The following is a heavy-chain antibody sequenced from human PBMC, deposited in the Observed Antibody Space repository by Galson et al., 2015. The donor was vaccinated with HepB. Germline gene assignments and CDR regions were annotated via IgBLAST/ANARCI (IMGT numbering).Heavy chain of an antibody. CDR1: GYTFTSYY. J-gene: IGHJ4*02. CDR3: AREPITMVRGVHGAFDY. D-gene: IGHD3-10*01. V-gene: IGHV1-46*01. CDR2: INPSGGST. Sequence: SVKVSCKASGYTFTSYYMHWVRQAPGQGLEWMGIINPSGGSTSYAQKFQGRVTMTRDTSTSTVYMELSSLRSEDTAVYYCAREPITMVRGVHGAFDYWGQGTLVTVSS.